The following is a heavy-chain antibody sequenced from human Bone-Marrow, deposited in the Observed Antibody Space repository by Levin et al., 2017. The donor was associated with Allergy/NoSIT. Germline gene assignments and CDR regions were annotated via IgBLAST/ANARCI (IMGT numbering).Heavy chain of an antibody. V-gene: IGHV3-30*04. Sequence: PGGSLRLSCAVSGFTFNNYAMHWVRQAPGKGLEWVALISHDGNNNHFADTVKGRFTISRDNPRNTLYLQMNSLRPEDTAVYYCAKSLDYGAYPYYFHSWGQGTLVTVSS. J-gene: IGHJ4*02. CDR3: AKSLDYGAYPYYFHS. CDR2: ISHDGNNN. D-gene: IGHD4-17*01. CDR1: GFTFNNYA.